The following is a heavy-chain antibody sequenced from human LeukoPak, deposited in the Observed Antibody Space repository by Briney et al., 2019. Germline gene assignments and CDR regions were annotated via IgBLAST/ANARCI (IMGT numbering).Heavy chain of an antibody. CDR1: GGTFSSYA. Sequence: SVKVSCKASGGTFSSYAISWVRQAPGQGLEWMGRIIPILGIANYAQEFQGRVTITADKSTSTAYMELSSLRSEDTAVYYCARDRNGTSNQLLFFWFDPWGQGTLVTVSS. D-gene: IGHD2-2*01. CDR3: ARDRNGTSNQLLFFWFDP. CDR2: IIPILGIA. J-gene: IGHJ5*02. V-gene: IGHV1-69*04.